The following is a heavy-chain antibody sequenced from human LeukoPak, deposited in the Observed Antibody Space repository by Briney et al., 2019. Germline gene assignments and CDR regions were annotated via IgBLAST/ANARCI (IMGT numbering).Heavy chain of an antibody. J-gene: IGHJ4*02. D-gene: IGHD6-13*01. CDR2: IHGTGGT. CDR3: AKDGSSWPFFDS. CDR1: GGSIIGYY. Sequence: PSETLSLTCTVSGGSIIGYYWSWIRQPAGKGLEWIGRIHGTGGTDYNPSLKSRVTMSVDTYKNQFSLKLTSVTAADTAVYYCAKDGSSWPFFDSWGQGTLVTVSS. V-gene: IGHV4-4*07.